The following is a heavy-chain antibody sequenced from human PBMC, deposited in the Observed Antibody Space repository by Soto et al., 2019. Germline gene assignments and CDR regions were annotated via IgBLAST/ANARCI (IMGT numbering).Heavy chain of an antibody. V-gene: IGHV3-48*04. CDR1: GFTFSSYA. J-gene: IGHJ3*02. CDR2: ISSSGTGI. CDR3: ARAYSDAFDI. Sequence: EVQLLESGGGLVQPGGSLRLSCAASGFTFSSYAMSWVRQAPGKGLEWVSYISSSGTGIYYADSVKGRFTISRDNAKNSLYLQINSLRADDTAVYYCARAYSDAFDIWGQGTMVTVSS. D-gene: IGHD2-15*01.